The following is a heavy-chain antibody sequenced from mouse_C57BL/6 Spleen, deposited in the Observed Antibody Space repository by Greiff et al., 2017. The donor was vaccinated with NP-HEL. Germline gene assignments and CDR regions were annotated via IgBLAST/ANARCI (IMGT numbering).Heavy chain of an antibody. CDR3: AKSLMDYGPMDY. CDR1: GFSLTSYG. Sequence: QVQLQQSGPGLVAPSQSLSITCTVSGFSLTSYGVSRVRQPPGKGLEWLGVIWGDGSTNYHSALISRLSISKDNSKSQVCLKLNSLQPYDTATYYCAKSLMDYGPMDYWGQGTSVTVSS. J-gene: IGHJ4*01. D-gene: IGHD1-2*01. CDR2: IWGDGST. V-gene: IGHV2-3*01.